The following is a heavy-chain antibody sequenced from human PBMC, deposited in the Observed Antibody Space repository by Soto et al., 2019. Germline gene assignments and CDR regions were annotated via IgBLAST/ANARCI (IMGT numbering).Heavy chain of an antibody. CDR1: GFTFSSYA. CDR2: ISGSGGST. J-gene: IGHJ6*04. V-gene: IGHV3-23*01. D-gene: IGHD6-6*01. CDR3: AKDRSSSSSLYGMDV. Sequence: PGGSLRLSCAASGFTFSSYAMSWVRQAPGKGLEWVSAISGSGGSTYYADSVKGRFTISRDNSKNTLYLQMNSLRAEDTAVYYCAKDRSSSSSLYGMDVWGKGTTVTVSS.